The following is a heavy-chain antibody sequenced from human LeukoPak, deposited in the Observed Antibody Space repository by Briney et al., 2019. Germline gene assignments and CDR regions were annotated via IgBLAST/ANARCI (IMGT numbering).Heavy chain of an antibody. V-gene: IGHV3-30*04. Sequence: PGGSPRLSCAASGFTFTNYAMYWLRQAPGKGLEWVAVISIDGTNEYYADSVKGRFTISRDNSKNTLYLQISSLRTEDTAVYFCARAEGTSRTYYFDYWGQGTVVTVSS. CDR2: ISIDGTNE. J-gene: IGHJ4*02. CDR3: ARAEGTSRTYYFDY. CDR1: GFTFTNYA. D-gene: IGHD1-7*01.